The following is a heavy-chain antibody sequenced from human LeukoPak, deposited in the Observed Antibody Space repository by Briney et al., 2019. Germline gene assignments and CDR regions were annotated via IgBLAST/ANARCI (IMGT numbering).Heavy chain of an antibody. CDR2: ISNSGGNT. CDR1: GFTFSSYG. Sequence: GGSLRLSCTASGFTFSSYGMSWVRHAPGKGLEWVSAISNSGGNTYYADSVVGRFTISRDNSRNTLYLQMNSLRAEDTAVYYCAKDGGGSYYIYYYCMDVWGKGTTVTIPS. CDR3: AKDGGGSYYIYYYCMDV. J-gene: IGHJ6*03. V-gene: IGHV3-23*01. D-gene: IGHD1-26*01.